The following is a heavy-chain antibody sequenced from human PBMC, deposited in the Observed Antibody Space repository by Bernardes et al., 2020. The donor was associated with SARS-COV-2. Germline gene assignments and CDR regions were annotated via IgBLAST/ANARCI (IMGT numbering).Heavy chain of an antibody. V-gene: IGHV3-43*01. CDR1: GFSFDDYT. D-gene: IGHD2-2*01. Sequence: GGSLRLSCAASGFSFDDYTMHWVRQTPGKGLEWVSLITWDGRTTYYADSVKGRFSISRDNSKNSLYLQMNSLRSEDTALYYCAKLSVGTIDESDYGYGDSTLEGRVVVGAPTIIDTPNPLQPLPWG. CDR2: ITWDGRTT. CDR3: AKLSVGTIDESDYGYGDSTLEGRVVVGAPTIIDTPNPLQPLP. J-gene: IGHJ5*02.